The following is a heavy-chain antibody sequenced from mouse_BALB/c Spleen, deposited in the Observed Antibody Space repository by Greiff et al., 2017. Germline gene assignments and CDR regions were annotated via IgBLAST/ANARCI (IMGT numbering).Heavy chain of an antibody. J-gene: IGHJ4*01. Sequence: EVQGVESGGGLVQPGGSRKLSCAASGFTFSSFGMHWVRQAPEKGLEWVAYISSGSSTIYYADTVKGRFTISRDNPKNTLFLQMTSLRSEDTAMYYCAREGMDYWGQGTSVTVSS. V-gene: IGHV5-17*02. CDR3: AREGMDY. CDR2: ISSGSSTI. CDR1: GFTFSSFG.